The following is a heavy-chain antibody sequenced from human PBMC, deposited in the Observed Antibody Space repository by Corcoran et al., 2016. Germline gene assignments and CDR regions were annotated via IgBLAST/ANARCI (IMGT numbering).Heavy chain of an antibody. CDR1: GGSISSGGYY. V-gene: IGHV4-31*03. Sequence: QVQLQESGPGLVKPSQTLSLTCTVSGGSISSGGYYWSWIRQHPGKGLEWIGYIYYSGSTYYTPSLKSRVTISVDTSKNQFSLKLSSVTAADTAVYYCARVPPYCSSTSCYTSGIFDYWGQGTLVTVSS. CDR3: ARVPPYCSSTSCYTSGIFDY. D-gene: IGHD2-2*02. J-gene: IGHJ4*02. CDR2: IYYSGST.